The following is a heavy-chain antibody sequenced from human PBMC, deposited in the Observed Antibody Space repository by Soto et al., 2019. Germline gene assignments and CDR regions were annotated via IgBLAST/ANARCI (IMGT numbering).Heavy chain of an antibody. CDR2: IYYSGST. V-gene: IGHV4-61*01. CDR3: ARTHYDILTGYSFAWFDP. D-gene: IGHD3-9*01. CDR1: GGSVSSGSYY. J-gene: IGHJ5*02. Sequence: SETLSLTCTVSGGSVSSGSYYWSWIRQPPGKGLEWIGYIYYSGSTNYNPSLKSRVTISVDTSKNQFSPKLSSVTAADTAVYYCARTHYDILTGYSFAWFDPWGQGTLVTAPQ.